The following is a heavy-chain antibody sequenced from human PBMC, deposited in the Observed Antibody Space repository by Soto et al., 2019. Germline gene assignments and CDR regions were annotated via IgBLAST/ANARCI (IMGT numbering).Heavy chain of an antibody. Sequence: EVELLESGGGLVQPGGSLSLSCAASGFIFSSYAMTWVRLAPGKGLEWVSGISGRGGSSFYGDSVKGRFTISRDNSEYRGYLQATSLQGADMAVYFCVRVAGAGGFYDYWGRGSLVTFSS. CDR3: VRVAGAGGFYDY. V-gene: IGHV3-23*01. CDR1: GFIFSSYA. D-gene: IGHD3-10*01. J-gene: IGHJ4*01. CDR2: ISGRGGSS.